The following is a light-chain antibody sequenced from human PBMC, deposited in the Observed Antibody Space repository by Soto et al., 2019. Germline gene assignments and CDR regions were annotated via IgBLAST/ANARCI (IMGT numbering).Light chain of an antibody. Sequence: VLTQPPSASGTPGQRVTISCSGSSSNIGSNYVYWYQQLPGTAPKLLIYSNNQRPSGVPDRFSGSKSGTSASLAISGLRSEDEADYHCAAWDDSLSGYVFGTGTKVTVL. CDR1: SSNIGSNY. CDR2: SNN. J-gene: IGLJ1*01. V-gene: IGLV1-47*02. CDR3: AAWDDSLSGYV.